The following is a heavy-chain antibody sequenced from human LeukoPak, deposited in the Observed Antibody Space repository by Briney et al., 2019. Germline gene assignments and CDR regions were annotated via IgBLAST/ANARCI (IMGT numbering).Heavy chain of an antibody. CDR1: GYSFTSYW. J-gene: IGHJ6*03. V-gene: IGHV5-51*01. CDR3: ARTSTDYYYYMDV. CDR2: IYPGDSDT. Sequence: GESLKISCKGSGYSFTSYWIGWVRQMPGKGLEWMGVIYPGDSDTRYSPSFRGQVTISADKSISTAYLQWSSLKASDTAMYYCARTSTDYYYYMDVWGKGTTVTVSS.